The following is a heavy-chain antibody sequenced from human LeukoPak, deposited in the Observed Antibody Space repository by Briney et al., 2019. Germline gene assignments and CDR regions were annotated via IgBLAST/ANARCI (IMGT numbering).Heavy chain of an antibody. CDR1: GFTFDDYG. J-gene: IGHJ3*02. CDR2: INWNGGST. D-gene: IGHD3-9*01. CDR3: ARDAGYDILTGSTSQDAFDI. Sequence: GGSLRLSCAASGFTFDDYGMNWVRQAPGKGLEWVSGINWNGGSTGYADSVKGRFTISRDNAKNSMYLQMNSLRAEDTALYHCARDAGYDILTGSTSQDAFDIWGQGTMVTVSS. V-gene: IGHV3-20*01.